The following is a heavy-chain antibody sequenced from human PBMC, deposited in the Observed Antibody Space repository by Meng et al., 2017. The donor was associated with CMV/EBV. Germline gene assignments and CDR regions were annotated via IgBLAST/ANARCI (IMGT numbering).Heavy chain of an antibody. D-gene: IGHD2-2*01. CDR1: GFTFDDYG. CDR2: INWNGDST. Sequence: GESLKISCAASGFTFDDYGMSWVRQAPGKGLEWVSGINWNGDSTGYADSVKGRFTISRDNAKNSLYLQMNSLRAEDTALYYCARGVGNIVVVPAATYGMDVWGQGTTVTVSS. CDR3: ARGVGNIVVVPAATYGMDV. V-gene: IGHV3-20*04. J-gene: IGHJ6*02.